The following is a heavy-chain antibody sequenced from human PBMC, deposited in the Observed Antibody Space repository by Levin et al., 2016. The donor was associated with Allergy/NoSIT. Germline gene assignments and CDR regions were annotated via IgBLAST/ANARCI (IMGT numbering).Heavy chain of an antibody. V-gene: IGHV3-30*04. CDR2: ISYDGSNK. CDR3: AREEVLYYFDY. J-gene: IGHJ4*02. D-gene: IGHD2/OR15-2a*01. Sequence: PGKGLEWVAVISYDGSNKYYADSVKGRFTISRDNSKNTLYLQMNSLRAEDTAVYYCAREEVLYYFDYWGQGTLVTVSS.